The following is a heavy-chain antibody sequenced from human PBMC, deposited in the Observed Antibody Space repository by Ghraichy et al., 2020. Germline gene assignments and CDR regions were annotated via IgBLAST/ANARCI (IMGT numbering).Heavy chain of an antibody. V-gene: IGHV3-21*01. CDR1: GFTFSSYA. Sequence: GSLRLSCAASGFTFSSYAMNWVRQAPGKGLEWVSSISSSSSYIYYADSVKGRFSISRDNAKNSLYLQMDSLRAEDTAVYYCTSPYSSSWYGFDYWGQGTLVTVSS. CDR2: ISSSSSYI. J-gene: IGHJ4*02. D-gene: IGHD6-13*01. CDR3: TSPYSSSWYGFDY.